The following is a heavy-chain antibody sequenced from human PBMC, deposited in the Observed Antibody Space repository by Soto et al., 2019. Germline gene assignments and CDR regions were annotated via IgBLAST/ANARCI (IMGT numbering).Heavy chain of an antibody. CDR1: GYTFTSYG. J-gene: IGHJ6*02. D-gene: IGHD3-22*01. CDR3: ARHNYDGSGYYYYYYGMDV. V-gene: IGHV1-46*01. CDR2: IDPNGGRR. Sequence: VKVSCKASGYTFTSYGISWVRQAPGQGLEWMGVIDPNGGRRIYSEKFQGRVTLSRDTSTATDYMQLSSLRSEDTAVYYCARHNYDGSGYYYYYYGMDVWGQGTTVTSP.